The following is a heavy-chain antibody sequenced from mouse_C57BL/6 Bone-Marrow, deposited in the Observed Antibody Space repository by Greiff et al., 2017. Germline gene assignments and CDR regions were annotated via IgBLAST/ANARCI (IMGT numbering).Heavy chain of an antibody. CDR3: ARHGGYYVYYFDY. J-gene: IGHJ2*01. CDR1: GFTFSSYG. V-gene: IGHV5-6*02. CDR2: ISSGGSYT. D-gene: IGHD2-3*01. Sequence: EVKLVESGGDLVKPGGSLKLSCAASGFTFSSYGMSWVRQTPDTRLEWVATISSGGSYTYYPDSVKGRFTISRDNAKNTLYLQMSSLTSEDTAMYSCARHGGYYVYYFDYWGQGTTLTVSS.